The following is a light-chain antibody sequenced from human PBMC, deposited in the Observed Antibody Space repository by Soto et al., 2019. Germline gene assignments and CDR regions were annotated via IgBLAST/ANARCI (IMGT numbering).Light chain of an antibody. CDR1: SSNIGNNA. J-gene: IGLJ1*01. CDR2: YDD. CDR3: AAWDDSLNGQV. V-gene: IGLV1-36*01. Sequence: QSVLTQPPSVSEAPRQRVTISCSGSSSNIGNNAVNWYQQLPGKAPKLLIYYDDLLPSGVSDRFSGSKSGTSASLAISVLQSEDEADYYCAAWDDSLNGQVFGTGTKVTVL.